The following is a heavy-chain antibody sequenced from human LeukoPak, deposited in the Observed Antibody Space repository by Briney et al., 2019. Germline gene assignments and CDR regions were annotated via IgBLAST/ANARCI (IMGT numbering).Heavy chain of an antibody. D-gene: IGHD2-15*01. CDR2: ISSSSSTI. CDR3: ARVCSGGSCYSSNDAFDI. Sequence: GGSLRLSCAASGFTFSSYSMNWVRQAPGKGLEWVSYISSSSSTIYYADSVKGRFTISRDNAKNSLYLQMNSLRAEDTAVYYCARVCSGGSCYSSNDAFDIWGQGTMVTVSS. J-gene: IGHJ3*02. CDR1: GFTFSSYS. V-gene: IGHV3-48*01.